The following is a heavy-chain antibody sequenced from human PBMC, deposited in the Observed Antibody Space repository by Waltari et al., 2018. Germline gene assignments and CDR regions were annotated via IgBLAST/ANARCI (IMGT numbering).Heavy chain of an antibody. CDR1: GFPFSRYA. CDR3: AKDPSFDY. V-gene: IGHV3-23*04. Sequence: EVQLVESGGGLVQPGGSLRLSCAASGFPFSRYAMAWVRQVPGKGLEWISAITDTGSDTYSAESVKGRFTISRDHSLYLQMNSLRAEDTAVYYCAKDPSFDYWGQGTLVTVSS. J-gene: IGHJ4*02. CDR2: ITDTGSDT.